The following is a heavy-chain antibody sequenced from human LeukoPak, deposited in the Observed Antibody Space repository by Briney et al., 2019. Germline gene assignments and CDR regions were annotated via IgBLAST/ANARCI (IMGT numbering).Heavy chain of an antibody. Sequence: SETLSLTCAVYGGSFSGYYWSWIRQPPGKGLEWIGEINHSGSTNYIPSLKSRVTISVDTSKNQFSLKLSSVTAADTAVYYCARRTFDWLLYLAPRGGFDYWGQGTLVTVSS. V-gene: IGHV4-34*01. CDR1: GGSFSGYY. J-gene: IGHJ4*02. D-gene: IGHD3-9*01. CDR3: ARRTFDWLLYLAPRGGFDY. CDR2: INHSGST.